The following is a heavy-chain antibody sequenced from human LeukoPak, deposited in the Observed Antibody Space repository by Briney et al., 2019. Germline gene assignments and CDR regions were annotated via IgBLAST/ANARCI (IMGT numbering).Heavy chain of an antibody. CDR2: LVYDARS. D-gene: IGHD6-19*01. CDR3: ARDLSAAFDF. Sequence: GNSLRLSCAASGFTFSSSGMHWVRQAPGKGLEWVARLVYDARSDYANSVKGRFSISRDDSKNTLFLDMSNLRVEDTALYYCARDLSAAFDFWGQGVLVTVSS. CDR1: GFTFSSSG. V-gene: IGHV3-33*01. J-gene: IGHJ4*02.